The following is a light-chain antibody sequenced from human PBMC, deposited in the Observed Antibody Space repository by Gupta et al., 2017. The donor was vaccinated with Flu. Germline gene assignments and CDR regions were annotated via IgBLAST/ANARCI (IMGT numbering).Light chain of an antibody. CDR2: SDN. CDR3: AAWDGSLNGFV. Sequence: QSVLTQPPSASGNPGQTVTLCCSGSSSNIGSNTVNWYRQFPGMAPTLLIYSDNERPSWVPYRFSGSKSGTSASLAISGLQAEDEADFYCAAWDGSLNGFVFGTGTTVTVL. V-gene: IGLV1-44*01. J-gene: IGLJ1*01. CDR1: SSNIGSNT.